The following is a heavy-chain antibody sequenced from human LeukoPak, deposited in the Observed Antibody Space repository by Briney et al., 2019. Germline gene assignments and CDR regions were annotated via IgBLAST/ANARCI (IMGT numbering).Heavy chain of an antibody. CDR2: IYYSGST. CDR3: ARRYSARPFDY. D-gene: IGHD6-25*01. Sequence: PSETLSLTCTVSGGSISSSSYYWGWIRQPPGKGLEWIGNIYYSGSTYYNSSLKSRVTISVDTSKNQFSLKLSSVTAADTAVYYCARRYSARPFDYWGQGTLVTVSS. V-gene: IGHV4-39*01. J-gene: IGHJ4*02. CDR1: GGSISSSSYY.